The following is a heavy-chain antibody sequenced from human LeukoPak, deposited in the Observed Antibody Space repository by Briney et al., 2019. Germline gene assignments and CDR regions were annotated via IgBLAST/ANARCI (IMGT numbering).Heavy chain of an antibody. D-gene: IGHD2-2*01. J-gene: IGHJ4*02. Sequence: GGSLRLSCAASGFTFSSYWMSWVRQAPGKGLEWVANIKQDGSEKYYVDSVKGRFTISRDNAKNSLYLQMNSLRAEDTAVYYCARRYCSSTSCYESHFDYWGQGTLVTVSS. CDR1: GFTFSSYW. V-gene: IGHV3-7*01. CDR2: IKQDGSEK. CDR3: ARRYCSSTSCYESHFDY.